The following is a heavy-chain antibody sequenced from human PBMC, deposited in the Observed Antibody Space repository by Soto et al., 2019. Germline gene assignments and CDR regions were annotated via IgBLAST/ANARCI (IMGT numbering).Heavy chain of an antibody. CDR1: GGTFSSYT. Sequence: QVQLVQSGAEVKKPGSSVKVSCKASGGTFSSYTISWVRQAPGQGLEWMGRIIPILGIANYAQKFQGRVTITADQPPSTAYIELSSLRSEDTAVYYCAREMVAAAGTEYFQHWGQGTLVTVSS. CDR2: IIPILGIA. CDR3: AREMVAAAGTEYFQH. V-gene: IGHV1-69*08. D-gene: IGHD6-13*01. J-gene: IGHJ1*01.